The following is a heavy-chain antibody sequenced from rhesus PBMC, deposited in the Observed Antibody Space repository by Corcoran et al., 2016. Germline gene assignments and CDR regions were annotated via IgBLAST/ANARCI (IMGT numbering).Heavy chain of an antibody. CDR2: IYGSSTSP. J-gene: IGHJ4*01. CDR1: GGSISDSYR. Sequence: QVQLQESGPGVVKPSETLSLTCAVSGGSISDSYRWSWIRQPPGKGLEWIGYIYGSSTSPNYHPSLKSRVTISKDTSKNQFSLKLSSVTAADTAVYYCAGTGVINTDFDYWGQGVLVTVSS. V-gene: IGHV4S10*01. CDR3: AGTGVINTDFDY. D-gene: IGHD3-34*01.